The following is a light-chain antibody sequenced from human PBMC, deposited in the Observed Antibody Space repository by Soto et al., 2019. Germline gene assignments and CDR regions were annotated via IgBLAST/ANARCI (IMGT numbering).Light chain of an antibody. Sequence: DIQMTQFPSSLSVSVGDRVTITCRASQSITNYFNWYQQKPGKAPNLLVYAASSLQSGVPSRFSGNGSGTDFTLTISSLQPEDFATYYCQQSDSYPYTFGQGTKLEIK. CDR2: AAS. J-gene: IGKJ2*01. V-gene: IGKV1-39*01. CDR3: QQSDSYPYT. CDR1: QSITNY.